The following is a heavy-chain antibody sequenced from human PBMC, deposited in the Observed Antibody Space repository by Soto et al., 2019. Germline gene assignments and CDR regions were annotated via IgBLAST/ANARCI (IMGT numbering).Heavy chain of an antibody. D-gene: IGHD5-18*01. CDR3: ARHIVDTSMTASFNY. CDR1: GYSFLNYW. CDR2: IYPGDSDA. Sequence: GESLKISCKTSGYSFLNYWIGWVRQMPGKGLEWMGIIYPGDSDARYSPSFQGQVTISADKSISTVYPQWSSLKASDTAMYYCARHIVDTSMTASFNYWGQGTQVTVSS. J-gene: IGHJ4*02. V-gene: IGHV5-51*01.